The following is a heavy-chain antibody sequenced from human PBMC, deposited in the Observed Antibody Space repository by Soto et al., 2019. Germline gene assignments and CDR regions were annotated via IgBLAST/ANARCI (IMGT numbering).Heavy chain of an antibody. CDR2: ISYDGSNK. J-gene: IGHJ5*02. CDR1: GFTFSSYA. Sequence: GGSLRLSCAASGFTFSSYAMHWVRQAPGKGLEWVAVISYDGSNKYYADSVKGRFTISRDNSKNTLYLQMSSLRAEDTAVYYCAREVLRRLDPWGQGTLVTVSS. CDR3: AREVLRRLDP. V-gene: IGHV3-30-3*01. D-gene: IGHD1-20*01.